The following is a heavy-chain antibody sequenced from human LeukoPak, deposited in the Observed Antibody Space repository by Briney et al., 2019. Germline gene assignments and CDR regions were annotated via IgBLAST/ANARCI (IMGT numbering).Heavy chain of an antibody. CDR1: GYSFTAYY. CDR3: ARSPHILTGENFDY. Sequence: ASVKVSCKASGYSFTAYYMHWVRQAPGQGLEWMGWINPNSGDTNYAQKFQGRVTMTRDTSITTAYMEMSRLRSDDTALYYCARSPHILTGENFDYWGQGTLVTVSS. V-gene: IGHV1-2*02. J-gene: IGHJ4*02. CDR2: INPNSGDT. D-gene: IGHD3-9*01.